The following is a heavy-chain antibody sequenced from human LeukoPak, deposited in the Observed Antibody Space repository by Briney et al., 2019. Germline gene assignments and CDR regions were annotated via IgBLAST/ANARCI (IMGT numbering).Heavy chain of an antibody. V-gene: IGHV4-34*01. Sequence: SETLSLTCAVYGGSFSGYYWSWIRQPPGKGLEWIGEINHSGSTNYNPSLKSRVTISVDTSKNQFSLKLSSVTAADTAVYYCARVVRNTFDYWGQGTLVTVSS. D-gene: IGHD1-14*01. CDR3: ARVVRNTFDY. J-gene: IGHJ4*02. CDR1: GGSFSGYY. CDR2: INHSGST.